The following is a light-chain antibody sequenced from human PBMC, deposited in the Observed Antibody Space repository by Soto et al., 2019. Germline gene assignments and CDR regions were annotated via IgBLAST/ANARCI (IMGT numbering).Light chain of an antibody. CDR3: QQYCSSPIT. CDR2: CAS. V-gene: IGKV3-20*01. J-gene: IGKJ4*01. CDR1: QSVSSSY. Sequence: EIVLTQSPGTLSLSPGERATLSCRASQSVSSSYLAWYQQKPGQAPRLLIYCASSRATGIPDRFSGSGSGTDCTLTISRLEPEDFAIYYCQQYCSSPITFGGGTKVELK.